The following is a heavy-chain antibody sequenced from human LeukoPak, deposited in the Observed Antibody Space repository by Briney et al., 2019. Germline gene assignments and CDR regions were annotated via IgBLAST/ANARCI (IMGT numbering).Heavy chain of an antibody. Sequence: SETLSLTCTVSGYPINNAYYWVWIRQPPGRGLEWIGSLYHPDSTYYNPSLKSRVTLTADTSKNQFSLKLSSVTAADTAVYYCARHIAYYYDSSGQEDAFDIWGQGTMVTVSS. D-gene: IGHD3-22*01. CDR1: GYPINNAYY. CDR3: ARHIAYYYDSSGQEDAFDI. V-gene: IGHV4-38-2*02. CDR2: LYHPDST. J-gene: IGHJ3*02.